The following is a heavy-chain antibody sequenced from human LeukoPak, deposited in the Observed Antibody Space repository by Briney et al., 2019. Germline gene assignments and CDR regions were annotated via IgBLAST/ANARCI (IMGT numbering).Heavy chain of an antibody. CDR2: INHSGST. CDR1: GGSFSGYY. J-gene: IGHJ4*02. V-gene: IGHV4-34*01. Sequence: PSETLSLTCAVYGGSFSGYYWSWIRQPPGKGLEWIGEINHSGSTNYNPSLKSRVTISVDTSKNQFSLKLSSVTAADTAVYYCASEEFDGYIVDWGQGTLVTVSS. CDR3: ASEEFDGYIVD. D-gene: IGHD3-10*01.